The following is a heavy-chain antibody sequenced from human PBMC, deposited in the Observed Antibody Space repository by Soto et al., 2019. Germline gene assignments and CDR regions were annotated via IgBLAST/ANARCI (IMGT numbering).Heavy chain of an antibody. D-gene: IGHD2-21*02. CDR3: ASTAYCGGDCYYFDP. Sequence: VKVSCKASGGTFSSYTISWVRQAPGQGLEWMGRIIPILGIANYAQKFQGRVTITADKSTSTAYMELSSLRSEDTAVYYCASTAYCGGDCYYFDPWGQGTLVTVSS. J-gene: IGHJ5*02. CDR2: IIPILGIA. CDR1: GGTFSSYT. V-gene: IGHV1-69*02.